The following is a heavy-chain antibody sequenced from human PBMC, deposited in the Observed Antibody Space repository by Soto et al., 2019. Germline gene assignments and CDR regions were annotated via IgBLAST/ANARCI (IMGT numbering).Heavy chain of an antibody. V-gene: IGHV4-39*01. CDR3: ARQPDYDSSGYVPLFDY. J-gene: IGHJ4*02. CDR1: GGSMSSRSYY. Sequence: SETLSLSCPVSGGSMSSRSYYWGWIRQPPGKGLEWIGTISYSGSTYYNPSLKSRVTISVDTSKNQFSLKLSSVTAADTAVYYCARQPDYDSSGYVPLFDYWGQGTLVTVSS. CDR2: ISYSGST. D-gene: IGHD3-22*01.